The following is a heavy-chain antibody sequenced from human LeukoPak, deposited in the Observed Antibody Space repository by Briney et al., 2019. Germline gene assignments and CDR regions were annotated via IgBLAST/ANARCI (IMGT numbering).Heavy chain of an antibody. J-gene: IGHJ3*02. D-gene: IGHD1-26*01. CDR3: ARAGSGSYYDAFDI. V-gene: IGHV1-2*06. CDR1: GYTFTGYY. Sequence: ASVKVSCKASGYTFTGYYMHWVRQAPGQGLEWIGRINTNSGGTNYAQKFQGRVTMTRDTSISTAYMELSRLRSDDTAVYYCARAGSGSYYDAFDIWGQGAMVTVSS. CDR2: INTNSGGT.